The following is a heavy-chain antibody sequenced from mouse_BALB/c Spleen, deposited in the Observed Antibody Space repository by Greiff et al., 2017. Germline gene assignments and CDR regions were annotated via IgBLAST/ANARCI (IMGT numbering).Heavy chain of an antibody. CDR2: IYPGDGDT. CDR1: GYAFSSYW. Sequence: VKLQESGAELVRPGSSVKISCKASGYAFSSYWMNWVKQRPGQGLEWIGQIYPGDGDTNYNGKFKGKATLTADKSSSTAYMQLSSLTSEDSAVYFCAREGAGRWYFDVWGAGTTVTVSS. J-gene: IGHJ1*01. CDR3: AREGAGRWYFDV. D-gene: IGHD3-3*01. V-gene: IGHV1-80*01.